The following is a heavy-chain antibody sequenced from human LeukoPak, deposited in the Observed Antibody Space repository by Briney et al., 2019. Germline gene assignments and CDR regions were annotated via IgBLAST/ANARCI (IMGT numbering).Heavy chain of an antibody. CDR2: IFYSGRT. CDR1: GDSLISGAHF. J-gene: IGHJ6*03. D-gene: IGHD3-9*01. CDR3: ARYYDTLSYMDV. Sequence: TAETLSLTCIVCGDSLISGAHFWRSIRQAPGRGLELLGYIFYSGRTRYNPSVKSRLDISINTSQHMFAIELRSLTAEDTRVLYCARYYDTLSYMDVWGKGTTVTVSS. V-gene: IGHV4-30-4*08.